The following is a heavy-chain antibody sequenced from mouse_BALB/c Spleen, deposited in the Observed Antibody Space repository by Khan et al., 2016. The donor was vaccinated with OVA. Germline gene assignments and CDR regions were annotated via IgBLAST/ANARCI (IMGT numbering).Heavy chain of an antibody. CDR3: ARRGLGGEFDY. D-gene: IGHD3-3*01. CDR2: INPTTGYT. Sequence: QVQLKQSGAELAKPGASVKMSCKASGYTFINYWMNWVKQRPGQGLEWIGYINPTTGYTEYNLKFKDKATLTADKSSSTANMQLSSLTSEDSAVDYGARRGLGGEFDYWGQGTTLTVSS. V-gene: IGHV1-7*01. CDR1: GYTFINYW. J-gene: IGHJ2*01.